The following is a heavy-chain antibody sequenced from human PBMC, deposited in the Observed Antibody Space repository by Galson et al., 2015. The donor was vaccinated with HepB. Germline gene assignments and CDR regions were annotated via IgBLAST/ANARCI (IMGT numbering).Heavy chain of an antibody. CDR2: IKQDGSGE. CDR1: GITFSNYW. CDR3: VRVGRWVRDWLDGMDV. V-gene: IGHV3-7*03. Sequence: SLRLSCAGSGITFSNYWMSWVRQAPGKGLEWVANIKQDGSGEYYVDSVRGRFTISGDNAKNSLYLQMNSPRAEDTAVYYCVRVGRWVRDWLDGMDVWGQGTLVTVSS. J-gene: IGHJ6*02. D-gene: IGHD3-9*01.